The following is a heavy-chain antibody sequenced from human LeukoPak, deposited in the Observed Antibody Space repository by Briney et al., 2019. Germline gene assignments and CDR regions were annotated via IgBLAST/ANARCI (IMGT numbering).Heavy chain of an antibody. D-gene: IGHD4-17*01. V-gene: IGHV3-48*03. CDR3: ARPGLAYDYGDYV. Sequence: QPGGSLRLSCAASGFTFSSYEMNWVRQAPEKGLEWVSYISSSGSTIYYADSVKGRFTISRDNAKNSLYLQMNSLRAEDTAVYYCARPGLAYDYGDYVWGQGTLVTVSS. J-gene: IGHJ4*02. CDR1: GFTFSSYE. CDR2: ISSSGSTI.